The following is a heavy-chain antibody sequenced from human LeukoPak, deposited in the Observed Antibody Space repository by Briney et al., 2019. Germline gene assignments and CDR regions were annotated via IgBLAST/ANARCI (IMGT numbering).Heavy chain of an antibody. J-gene: IGHJ4*02. CDR1: GFTFSSSA. D-gene: IGHD3-10*01. V-gene: IGHV3-21*01. CDR2: ISNNGGYT. Sequence: GGSLRLSCAASGFTFSSSAMSWVRQAPGKGLEWVSAISNNGGYTYYADSVKGRFTISRDNAKNSLYLQMNSLRAEDTAVYYCARGNSVRGATAYWGQGTLVTVSS. CDR3: ARGNSVRGATAY.